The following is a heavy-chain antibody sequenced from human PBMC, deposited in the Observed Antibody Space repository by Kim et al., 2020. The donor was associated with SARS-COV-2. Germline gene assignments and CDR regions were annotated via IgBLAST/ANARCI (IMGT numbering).Heavy chain of an antibody. CDR3: ARDNGSGNWNAVDY. D-gene: IGHD1-20*01. Sequence: DSVKGRFTISRDHAKNSLYLQMNSLRAEDTAVYYCARDNGSGNWNAVDYWGQGTLVTVSS. V-gene: IGHV3-21*01. J-gene: IGHJ4*02.